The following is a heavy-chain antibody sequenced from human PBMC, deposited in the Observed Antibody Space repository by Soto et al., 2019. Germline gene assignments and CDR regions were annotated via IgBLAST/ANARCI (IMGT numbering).Heavy chain of an antibody. CDR1: GGTFSSYA. D-gene: IGHD2-15*01. J-gene: IGHJ3*02. CDR3: ARVLPREDIVVVVAATNALYAFDI. CDR2: IIPIFGTA. Sequence: QVQLVQSGAEVTKPGSSVKVSCKASGGTFSSYAISWVRQAPGQGLEWMGGIIPIFGTANYAQKFQGRVTSTTDESTSTDYMALSSLRSEDTAVYYCARVLPREDIVVVVAATNALYAFDIWGRGTMVTVSS. V-gene: IGHV1-69*01.